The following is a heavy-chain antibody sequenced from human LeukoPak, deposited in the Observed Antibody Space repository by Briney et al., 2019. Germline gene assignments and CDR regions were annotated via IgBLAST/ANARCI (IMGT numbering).Heavy chain of an antibody. Sequence: GGSLRLSCAASGLTFSTYTMHWVRQAPGKGLEWLSSISSRSNFINYSDSVRGRFTISRDNADNSLFLQMSSLSAEDTAVYYCARARVYGYSSGGLIDFWGQGTTVTVSS. CDR2: ISSRSNFI. CDR3: ARARVYGYSSGGLIDF. V-gene: IGHV3-21*06. CDR1: GLTFSTYT. D-gene: IGHD5-18*01. J-gene: IGHJ4*02.